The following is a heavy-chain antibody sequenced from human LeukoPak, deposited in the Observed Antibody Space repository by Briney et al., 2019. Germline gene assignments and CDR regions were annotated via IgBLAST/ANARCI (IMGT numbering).Heavy chain of an antibody. Sequence: ASVKVSFKASGYTFTDYYIHWVRQAPGQGLEWMGWIIPNSGDTSYAQKFQGRVTMTRDTSISSAYMELSRLRSDDTAVYYCTRGGWLVKWGQGTLVTVSS. J-gene: IGHJ4*02. V-gene: IGHV1-2*02. CDR1: GYTFTDYY. CDR2: IIPNSGDT. CDR3: TRGGWLVK. D-gene: IGHD6-19*01.